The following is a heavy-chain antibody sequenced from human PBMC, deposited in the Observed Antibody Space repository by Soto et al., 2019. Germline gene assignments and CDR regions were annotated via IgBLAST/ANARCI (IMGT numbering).Heavy chain of an antibody. V-gene: IGHV3-9*01. CDR1: GFTFDDYA. J-gene: IGHJ6*02. D-gene: IGHD5-18*01. Sequence: EVQLVESGGGLVQPGRSLRLSCAASGFTFDDYAMHWVRQAPGKGLEWVSGISWNSGSIGYADSVKGRFTTSRDNAKNSLYLQMNSLRAEDTALYYCAKDGNSYGPSGYYGMDVWGQGTTVTVSS. CDR3: AKDGNSYGPSGYYGMDV. CDR2: ISWNSGSI.